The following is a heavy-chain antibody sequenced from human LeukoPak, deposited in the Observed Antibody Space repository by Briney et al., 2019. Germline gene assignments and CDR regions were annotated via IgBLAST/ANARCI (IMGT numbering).Heavy chain of an antibody. J-gene: IGHJ4*02. Sequence: PGGSVTFSCAASGFTFSSYSMIWLRQATGKGLEWVLYISSSSSTIYYADSVKGRFTISRDNAKNSLYLQMNSLRAEDTAVYYCARDELYYYDSSGYFSFDYWGQGTLVTVSS. V-gene: IGHV3-48*01. CDR2: ISSSSSTI. CDR1: GFTFSSYS. CDR3: ARDELYYYDSSGYFSFDY. D-gene: IGHD3-22*01.